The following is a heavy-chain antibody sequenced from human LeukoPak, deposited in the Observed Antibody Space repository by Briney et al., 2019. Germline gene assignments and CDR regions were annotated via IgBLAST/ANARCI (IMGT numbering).Heavy chain of an antibody. CDR3: ARDRGYSYGYDPDY. Sequence: GASVKVSCKASGYTSTGYYMHWVRQAPGQGLEWMGRINPNSGGTNYAQKFQGRVTMTRDTSISTAYMELSRLRSDDTAVYYCARDRGYSYGYDPDYWGQGTLVTVSS. CDR1: GYTSTGYY. V-gene: IGHV1-2*06. J-gene: IGHJ4*02. CDR2: INPNSGGT. D-gene: IGHD5-18*01.